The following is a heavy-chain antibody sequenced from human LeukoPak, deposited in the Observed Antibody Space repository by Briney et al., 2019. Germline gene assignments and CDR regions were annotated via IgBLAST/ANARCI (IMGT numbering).Heavy chain of an antibody. J-gene: IGHJ4*02. CDR1: GFTFSNYW. CDR3: AVTRTRGDH. CDR2: INQDGNDK. D-gene: IGHD3-10*01. V-gene: IGHV3-7*03. Sequence: GGSLRPSCAASGFTFSNYWMTWIRQAPGKGLEWVANINQDGNDKYYVDSVKGRFTISRDNTKSSVFLRMNSLRAEDTAVYYCAVTRTRGDHWGQGTLVTVSS.